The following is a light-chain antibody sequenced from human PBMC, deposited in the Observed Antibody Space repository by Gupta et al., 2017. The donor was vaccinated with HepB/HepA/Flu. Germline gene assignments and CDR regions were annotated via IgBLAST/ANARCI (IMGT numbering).Light chain of an antibody. CDR2: DVS. Sequence: DIQMTQSPSSLSASVGDRVTITCRASQDIRKYLNWYQQKAGKAPKVLIYDVSNLERRVPSRFSGSGSGTDFHLTISSLQPEDIATYFCQQYDDLPYTFGQGTKLEI. V-gene: IGKV1-33*01. CDR1: QDIRKY. J-gene: IGKJ2*01. CDR3: QQYDDLPYT.